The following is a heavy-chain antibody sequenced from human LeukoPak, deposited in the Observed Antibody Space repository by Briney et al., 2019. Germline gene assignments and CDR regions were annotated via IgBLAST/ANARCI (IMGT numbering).Heavy chain of an antibody. D-gene: IGHD5-12*01. J-gene: IGHJ6*04. V-gene: IGHV3-30*03. CDR3: ARIHSGYEPPEEYYGMDV. Sequence: GRSLRLSCVASGFSFSDFGMHWVRQAPGKGLEWVAVISYDGSNKYYADSVKGRFTISRDNSKNTLYMQVNSLKSEDTAVYYCARIHSGYEPPEEYYGMDVWGKGTTVTVSS. CDR1: GFSFSDFG. CDR2: ISYDGSNK.